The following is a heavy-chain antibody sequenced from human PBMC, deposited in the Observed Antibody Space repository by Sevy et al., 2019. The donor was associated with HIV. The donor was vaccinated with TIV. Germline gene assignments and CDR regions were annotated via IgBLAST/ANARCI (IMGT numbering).Heavy chain of an antibody. Sequence: GGSLRLSCAASGFTFSTYTMSWVRQAPGKGLEWVSAISGSAGSTYYADLVQGRLTISRDKSKNTLYLQMNSLRAEDTAVYYCAKGDRTFYGLDVGGQGTTVTVSS. D-gene: IGHD2-15*01. CDR3: AKGDRTFYGLDV. V-gene: IGHV3-23*01. CDR1: GFTFSTYT. CDR2: ISGSAGST. J-gene: IGHJ6*02.